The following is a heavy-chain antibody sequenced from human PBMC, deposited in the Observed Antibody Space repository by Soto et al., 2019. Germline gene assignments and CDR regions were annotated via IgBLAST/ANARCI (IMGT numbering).Heavy chain of an antibody. D-gene: IGHD3-22*01. CDR1: GFTFSSYS. CDR2: ISSSSSTI. J-gene: IGHJ4*02. V-gene: IGHV3-48*02. CDR3: ARSYYYDSSGYPVPFDY. Sequence: PGGSLRLSCAASGFTFSSYSMNWVRQAPGKGLEWVSYISSSSSTIYYADSVKGRFTISRDNAKNSLYLQMNSLRDEDTAVYYCARSYYYDSSGYPVPFDYWGQGTLVTVSS.